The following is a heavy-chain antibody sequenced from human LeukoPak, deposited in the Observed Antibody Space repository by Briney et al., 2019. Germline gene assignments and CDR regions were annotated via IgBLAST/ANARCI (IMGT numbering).Heavy chain of an antibody. CDR2: IWYDGSNK. V-gene: IGHV3-33*01. CDR3: ARDSSSAGSFDY. CDR1: GFTFSSYG. Sequence: PGGSLRLSRAASGFTFSSYGMHWVRQAPGKGLEWVAVIWYDGSNKYYADSVKGRFTISRDNSKNTLYLQMNSLRAEDTAVYYCARDSSSAGSFDYWGQGTLVTVSS. J-gene: IGHJ4*02. D-gene: IGHD6-6*01.